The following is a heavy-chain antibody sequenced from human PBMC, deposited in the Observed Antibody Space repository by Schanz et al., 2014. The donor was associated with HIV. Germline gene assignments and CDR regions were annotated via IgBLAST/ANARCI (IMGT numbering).Heavy chain of an antibody. D-gene: IGHD6-19*01. CDR3: AKVAIHSSGWLPFDY. Sequence: DVQLVESGGGLVKPGGSLRLSCAASGFTFSTSSLNWVRQAPGKGLEWVSIIYSAGTTYYTDSVKGRFTNSRDNSKNTLYLQMNSLGAEDTAVYYCAKVAIHSSGWLPFDYWGQGTLVTVSS. CDR2: IYSAGTT. J-gene: IGHJ4*02. V-gene: IGHV3-66*01. CDR1: GFTFSTSS.